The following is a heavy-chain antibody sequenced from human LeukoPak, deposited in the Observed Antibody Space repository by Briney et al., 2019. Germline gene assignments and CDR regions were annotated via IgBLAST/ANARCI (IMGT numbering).Heavy chain of an antibody. CDR3: VTVPPYRSFDN. D-gene: IGHD1-26*01. Sequence: SETLSLTCAVSGYSISSDYYWGWVRQSPGKRLEWIGNIYHNEKTYYNPSLKSRVTLSVDTSKNQFSLRLSSVTAADTAVYYCVTVPPYRSFDNWSPGTLVTVSS. V-gene: IGHV4-38-2*01. CDR2: IYHNEKT. J-gene: IGHJ4*02. CDR1: GYSISSDYY.